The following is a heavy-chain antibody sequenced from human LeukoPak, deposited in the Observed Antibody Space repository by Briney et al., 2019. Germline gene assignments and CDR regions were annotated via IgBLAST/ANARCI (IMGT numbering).Heavy chain of an antibody. CDR2: ISGSGGST. CDR1: GFTFSSYA. Sequence: PGGSLRLSCAASGFTFSSYAMSWVRQAPGKGLEWVSAISGSGGSTYYADSVKGRFTISRDNSKNTLYLQMNSLRAEDTAVYYCAKLTIFGVVIIGGYFDYWGQGTLVTVSP. CDR3: AKLTIFGVVIIGGYFDY. J-gene: IGHJ4*02. V-gene: IGHV3-23*01. D-gene: IGHD3-3*01.